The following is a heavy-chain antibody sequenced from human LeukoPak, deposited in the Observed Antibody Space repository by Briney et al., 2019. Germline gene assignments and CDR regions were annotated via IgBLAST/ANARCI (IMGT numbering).Heavy chain of an antibody. J-gene: IGHJ4*02. CDR2: ISGSGGST. CDR1: GFTFSGYA. D-gene: IGHD6-19*01. V-gene: IGHV3-23*01. Sequence: GGSLRLSCAASGFTFSGYAMSWVRQAPGKGLEWASAISGSGGSTYYADSVKGRFTISRDNSKNTLYLQMNSLRAEDTAVYYCAKPYSSGWPPLDYWGRGTLVTVSS. CDR3: AKPYSSGWPPLDY.